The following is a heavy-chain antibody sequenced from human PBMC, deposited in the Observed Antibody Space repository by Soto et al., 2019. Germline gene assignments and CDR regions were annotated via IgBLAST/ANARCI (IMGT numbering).Heavy chain of an antibody. D-gene: IGHD6-13*01. Sequence: QVQLVESGGGVVQPGRSLRLSCAASGFTFSSYGMHWVRQAPGKGLEWVAVISYDGSNKYYADSVKGLFTIDRDNSKNTLYLQMNSLRAEDTAVYYCAKARSIAAAGTSGYWGQGTLVTVSS. J-gene: IGHJ4*02. CDR3: AKARSIAAAGTSGY. V-gene: IGHV3-30*18. CDR2: ISYDGSNK. CDR1: GFTFSSYG.